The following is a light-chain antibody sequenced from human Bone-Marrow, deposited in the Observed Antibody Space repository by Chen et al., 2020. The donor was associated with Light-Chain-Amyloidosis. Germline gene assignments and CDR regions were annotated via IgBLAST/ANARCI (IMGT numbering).Light chain of an antibody. V-gene: IGKV3-20*01. J-gene: IGKJ4*01. CDR2: GVS. Sequence: EIVLTQSPGTLSLSPGDRATLSCRTSQSISSTYLAWYQQKPGQAPRLLIYGVSSRATGIADRFSGSGSGTDFTLTISRLEPEDLSVYYCQHYSTSPLTFGGGTKVEIK. CDR1: QSISSTY. CDR3: QHYSTSPLT.